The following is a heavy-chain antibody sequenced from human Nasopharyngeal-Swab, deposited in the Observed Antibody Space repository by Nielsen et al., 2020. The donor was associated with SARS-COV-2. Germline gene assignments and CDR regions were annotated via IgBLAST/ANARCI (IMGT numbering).Heavy chain of an antibody. CDR3: AKIYGDPPVDY. Sequence: GESLKISCAASGFTFSSYAMSWVRQAPGKGLEWVSAISGSGGSKYYADSVKGRFTISRDNSKNTLYLQMNSLRAEDTAVYYCAKIYGDPPVDYGGQGTLVTVSS. J-gene: IGHJ4*02. CDR2: ISGSGGSK. CDR1: GFTFSSYA. D-gene: IGHD4-17*01. V-gene: IGHV3-23*01.